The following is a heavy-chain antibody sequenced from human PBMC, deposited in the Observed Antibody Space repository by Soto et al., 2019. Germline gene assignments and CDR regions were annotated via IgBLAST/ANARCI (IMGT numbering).Heavy chain of an antibody. CDR3: AKEGNYDILTGYYSGMDV. Sequence: QVQLVESGGGVVQPGRSLRLSCAASGFTFSSYGMHWVRQAPGKGLEWVAVISYDGSNKYYADSVKGRFTISRDNSKNTLYLQMNSLRAEDTAVYYCAKEGNYDILTGYYSGMDVWGQGTTVTVSS. CDR2: ISYDGSNK. CDR1: GFTFSSYG. D-gene: IGHD3-9*01. J-gene: IGHJ6*02. V-gene: IGHV3-30*18.